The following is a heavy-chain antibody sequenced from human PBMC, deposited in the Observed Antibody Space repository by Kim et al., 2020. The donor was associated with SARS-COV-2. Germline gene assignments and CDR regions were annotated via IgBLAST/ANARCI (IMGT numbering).Heavy chain of an antibody. CDR3: ASQSFAVRGEYWFDP. D-gene: IGHD2-2*01. V-gene: IGHV6-1*01. Sequence: VSVKSRITINPDTSKNQFSLQLNSVTPEDTAVYYCASQSFAVRGEYWFDPWGQGTLVTVSS. J-gene: IGHJ5*02.